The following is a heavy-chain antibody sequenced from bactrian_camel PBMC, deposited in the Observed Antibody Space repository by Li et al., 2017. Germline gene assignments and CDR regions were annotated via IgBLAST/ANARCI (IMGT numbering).Heavy chain of an antibody. D-gene: IGHD7*01. CDR3: ATLISWWHPAYKY. CDR1: GFTFSSAA. J-gene: IGHJ4*01. Sequence: VQLVESGGDLVQPGGSLTLSCVTSGFTFSSAAMTWVRQAPGKGLEWVSDIVSSGGPTTHYADFVKGRFTISRDNARNTLYLQMNSLKSEDTALYYCATLISWWHPAYKYWGQGTQVTVS. CDR2: IVSSGGPTT. V-gene: IGHV3S40*01.